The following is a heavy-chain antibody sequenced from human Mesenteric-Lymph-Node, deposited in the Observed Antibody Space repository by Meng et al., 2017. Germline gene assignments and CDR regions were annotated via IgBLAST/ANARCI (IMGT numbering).Heavy chain of an antibody. V-gene: IGHV3-66*01. CDR2: IYSGVST. J-gene: IGHJ4*02. CDR3: TTDSYDLPGEY. CDR1: GFTVSSNY. D-gene: IGHD3-3*01. Sequence: EVQLVESGGGLVQPGGSLRLSCAVSGFTVSSNYMNWVRQAPGKGLEWVSIIYSGVSTYYAGSVKGRFTISRDDSKSTLFLQVNSLKTEDTAVYYCTTDSYDLPGEYWGQGTLVTVSS.